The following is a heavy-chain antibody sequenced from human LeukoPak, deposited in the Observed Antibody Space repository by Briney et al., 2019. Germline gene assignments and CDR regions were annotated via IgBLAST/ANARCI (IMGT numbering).Heavy chain of an antibody. CDR1: GFTFSSYA. CDR2: ISGSGGST. D-gene: IGHD2-15*01. CDR3: AKMIVVVVAATASRGFDP. J-gene: IGHJ5*02. Sequence: GGSLRLSCAASGFTFSSYAMSWVRQAPGKGLEWVSAISGSGGSTYYADSVKGRFTISRDNSKNTLYLQMNSLRAEDTAVYYCAKMIVVVVAATASRGFDPWGQGTLVTVSS. V-gene: IGHV3-23*01.